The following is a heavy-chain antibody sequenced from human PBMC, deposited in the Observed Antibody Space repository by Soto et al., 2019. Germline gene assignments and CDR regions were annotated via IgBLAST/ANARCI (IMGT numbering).Heavy chain of an antibody. V-gene: IGHV4-31*03. D-gene: IGHD4-4*01. Sequence: SETLSLTCTVSGGSISSGGYYWSWIRQHPGKGLEWIGYIYYSGSTYYNPSLKSRVTISVDTSKNQFSLKLSSVTAADTAVYYCARELTVTPYYFDYWGQGTLVTVSS. CDR1: GGSISSGGYY. J-gene: IGHJ4*02. CDR2: IYYSGST. CDR3: ARELTVTPYYFDY.